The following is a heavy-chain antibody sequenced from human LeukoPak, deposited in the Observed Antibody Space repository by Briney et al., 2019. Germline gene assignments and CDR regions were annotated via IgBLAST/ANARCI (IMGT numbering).Heavy chain of an antibody. V-gene: IGHV3-30*18. Sequence: GRSLRLSCAASGFTFSSYGMHWVRQAPGKGLEWVAFISYDGSIKSYADSVKGRFAVSRDNSKNTLYLQMNSLRPEDTAFYYCAKSYDNGWYVCDYWGQGTLVTVSS. D-gene: IGHD6-19*01. CDR1: GFTFSSYG. CDR3: AKSYDNGWYVCDY. J-gene: IGHJ4*02. CDR2: ISYDGSIK.